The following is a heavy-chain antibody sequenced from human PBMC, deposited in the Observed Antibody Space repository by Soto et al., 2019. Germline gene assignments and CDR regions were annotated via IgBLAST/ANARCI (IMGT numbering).Heavy chain of an antibody. CDR3: ARGADGLDH. CDR1: GFNLIDHA. CDR2: ISYDGNNE. Sequence: QVQLVESGGGVVQPGTSLRLSCAASGFNLIDHAMHWVRQAPGKGLEWVALISYDGNNEFYADSVRGRFTMSRDNSTNMVYVQMNSLSPEDTAVYYCARGADGLDHWGQGTLVTVAS. J-gene: IGHJ4*02. V-gene: IGHV3-30-3*01. D-gene: IGHD6-13*01.